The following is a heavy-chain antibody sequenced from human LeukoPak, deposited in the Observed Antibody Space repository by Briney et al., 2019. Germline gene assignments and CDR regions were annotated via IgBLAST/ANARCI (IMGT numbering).Heavy chain of an antibody. Sequence: GGSLRLSCAASGLTFSRYWMHWVRQAPGKGLVWVSHISSDGSIRNYADSVKGRFTISRDNAKDMLSLQMNSLRADDTAMCYCASQVSTGHWGQGTLVTVSS. CDR1: GLTFSRYW. CDR2: ISSDGSIR. CDR3: ASQVSTGH. V-gene: IGHV3-74*01. J-gene: IGHJ4*02. D-gene: IGHD3-10*01.